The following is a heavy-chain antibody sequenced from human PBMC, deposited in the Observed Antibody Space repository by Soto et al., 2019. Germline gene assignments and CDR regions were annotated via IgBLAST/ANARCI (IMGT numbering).Heavy chain of an antibody. CDR3: ARDPPHRDYNDY. V-gene: IGHV3-7*01. J-gene: IGHJ4*02. D-gene: IGHD4-17*01. CDR2: MNHDGSKI. Sequence: GGSLRLSCAASGFTFRPYFMSWVRQAPGKGLEWVANMNHDGSKIHYVDSVRGRFTISRDNSKNTLYLQMNSLRAEDTAVYYCARDPPHRDYNDYWGQGTLVTVSS. CDR1: GFTFRPYF.